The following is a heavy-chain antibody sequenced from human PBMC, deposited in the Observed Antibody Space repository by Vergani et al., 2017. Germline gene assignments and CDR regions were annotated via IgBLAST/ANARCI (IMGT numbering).Heavy chain of an antibody. V-gene: IGHV1-2*02. Sequence: QVQLVQSGAEVKKPGASVKVSCKASGYTFTGYYMHWVRQAPGQGLEWMGWINPNSGGTNYAQKFQGRVTMTRDTYISTAYMELSRLRSDDTAVYYCARGYYDSSGYYFAEYFQHWGQGTLVTVSS. CDR2: INPNSGGT. J-gene: IGHJ1*01. CDR1: GYTFTGYY. CDR3: ARGYYDSSGYYFAEYFQH. D-gene: IGHD3-22*01.